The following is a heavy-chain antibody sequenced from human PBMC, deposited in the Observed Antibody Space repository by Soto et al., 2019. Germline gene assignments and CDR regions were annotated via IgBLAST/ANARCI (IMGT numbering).Heavy chain of an antibody. V-gene: IGHV4-4*02. CDR2: IYYSGST. CDR3: ARAHYYGSGSYYNLGGWFDP. J-gene: IGHJ5*02. CDR1: GGSISSSNW. Sequence: SETLSLTCAVSGGSISSSNWWSWVRQPPGKGLEWIGYIYYSGSTNYNPSLKSRVTISVDTSKNQFSLKLSSVTAADTAVYYCARAHYYGSGSYYNLGGWFDPWGQGTLVTVSS. D-gene: IGHD3-10*01.